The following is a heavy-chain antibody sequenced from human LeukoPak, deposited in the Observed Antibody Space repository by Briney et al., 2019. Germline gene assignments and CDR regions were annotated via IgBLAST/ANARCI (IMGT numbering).Heavy chain of an antibody. D-gene: IGHD3-22*01. CDR2: IKQDGSEK. J-gene: IGHJ3*02. CDR1: GFTFSSYW. V-gene: IGHV3-7*04. CDR3: ARGGGNYYDSSAFDI. Sequence: GGSLRLSCAASGFTFSSYWMSCVRQARGKGLEGVANIKQDGSEKYYVDSVKGRFTISRDNAKNSLYLQMNSLRAEDTAVYYCARGGGNYYDSSAFDIWGQGTMVTVSS.